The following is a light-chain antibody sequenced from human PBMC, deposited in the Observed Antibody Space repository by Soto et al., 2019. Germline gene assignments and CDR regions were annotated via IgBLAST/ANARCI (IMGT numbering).Light chain of an antibody. J-gene: IGKJ5*01. V-gene: IGKV3-11*01. CDR1: QSFRGL. CDR2: DAY. Sequence: EGVLNQSPVTLSLSPGERATLSCRASQSFRGLLAWYQQKPGQAPRLLIYDAYNRATGIPPRFSGSGSGTDFTLTISSLEPEDSAVYYCQQRHMWPITLGQGKR. CDR3: QQRHMWPIT.